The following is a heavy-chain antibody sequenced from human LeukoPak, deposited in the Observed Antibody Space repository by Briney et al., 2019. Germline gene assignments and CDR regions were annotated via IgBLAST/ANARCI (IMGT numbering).Heavy chain of an antibody. J-gene: IGHJ4*02. CDR2: IYSGGST. Sequence: PGGSLRLSCAASGFTFSSYEMNWVRQAPGKGLEWVSVIYSGGSTYYPDSVKGRFTISRDNSKDTLYLQMNSLTAEDTAIYYCAKATGTLGNWGQGTLVTVSS. CDR1: GFTFSSYE. D-gene: IGHD1-1*01. V-gene: IGHV3-53*01. CDR3: AKATGTLGN.